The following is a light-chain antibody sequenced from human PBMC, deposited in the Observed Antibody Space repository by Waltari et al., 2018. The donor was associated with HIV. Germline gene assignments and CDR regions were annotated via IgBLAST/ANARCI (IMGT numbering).Light chain of an antibody. CDR3: QQYYSPPWS. J-gene: IGKJ1*01. CDR2: WAS. CDR1: QSVLYSSNNKNY. V-gene: IGKV4-1*01. Sequence: DIVMTQSPDSLAVSLCERATINCKSSQSVLYSSNNKNYLTWYQQKPGQPPKLLISWASTRESGVPDRFSGSGSGTDFTLTISSLQAEDVAVYYCQQYYSPPWSFGQGTKVEIK.